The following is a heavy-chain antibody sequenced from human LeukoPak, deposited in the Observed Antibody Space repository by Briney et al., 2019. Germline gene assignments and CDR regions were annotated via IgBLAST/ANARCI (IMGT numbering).Heavy chain of an antibody. CDR1: GFTVSINY. Sequence: GGSLRLSCAASGFTVSINYMSWVRQAPGKGLEWVSLIYSGGTTYYTDSVRGRFTISRDNSKNTLYLQMNSLRGEDTAVYYCARSTRALVPTADDAFDIWGQGTMVTVSS. CDR2: IYSGGTT. V-gene: IGHV3-66*02. J-gene: IGHJ3*02. CDR3: ARSTRALVPTADDAFDI. D-gene: IGHD2-2*01.